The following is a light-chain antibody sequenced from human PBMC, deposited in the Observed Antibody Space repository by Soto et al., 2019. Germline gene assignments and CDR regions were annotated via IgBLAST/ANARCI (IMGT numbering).Light chain of an antibody. CDR2: KAS. CDR3: QQYNSCSRT. Sequence: DIQMTQSPSTLSASVGDRVTITCRASQSISSWLAWYQQKPGKAPKLLIYKASSLESGVPSRFSGSGSGTEFTLTISRLQPDDFASYYCQQYNSCSRTFGQGTKVEIK. V-gene: IGKV1-5*03. CDR1: QSISSW. J-gene: IGKJ1*01.